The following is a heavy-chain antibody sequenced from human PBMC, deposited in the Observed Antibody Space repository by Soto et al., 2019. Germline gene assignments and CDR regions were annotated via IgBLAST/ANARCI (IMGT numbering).Heavy chain of an antibody. V-gene: IGHV3-66*01. D-gene: IGHD2-8*02. Sequence: EVQLVESGGGLVQPGGSLRLSCAASGFSVTSNYMSWVRRAPGRGLEWVSVIYSGGKTYYTDSVKGRFTISRDDSTNTLFLHMSSLRVGDMGIYYCAKFRTAEGTEGFDHWGQGTLVSVSS. J-gene: IGHJ4*02. CDR3: AKFRTAEGTEGFDH. CDR2: IYSGGKT. CDR1: GFSVTSNY.